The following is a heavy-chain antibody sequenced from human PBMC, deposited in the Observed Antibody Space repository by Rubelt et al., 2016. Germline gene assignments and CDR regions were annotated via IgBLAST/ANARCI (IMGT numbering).Heavy chain of an antibody. V-gene: IGHV4-59*12. Sequence: QVQLQESGPGLVKPSETLSLTCTVSGGSISSYYWSWIRQPPGKGLEWIGYIFYTGSTNYNPSLTSRVTISVDTSKNQFSLKLSSLTAADTAVYDGARSSGYCRSSGCYAYWGQGTLVTVSS. CDR2: IFYTGST. J-gene: IGHJ4*02. CDR1: GGSISSYY. CDR3: ARSSGYCRSSGCYAY. D-gene: IGHD2-2*01.